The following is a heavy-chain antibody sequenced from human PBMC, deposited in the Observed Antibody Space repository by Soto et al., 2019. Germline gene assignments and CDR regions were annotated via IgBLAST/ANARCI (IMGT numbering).Heavy chain of an antibody. CDR3: ARGWLVLSILAY. CDR2: INSDGSST. D-gene: IGHD6-19*01. J-gene: IGHJ4*02. V-gene: IGHV3-74*01. Sequence: PGGSLRLSCAASGFTFSSCWMRWVRQAPGKGLVWVSRINSDGSSTSYADSVKGRFTISRDNAKNTLYLQMNSLRSEDTAVYYCARGWLVLSILAYWGQGTLVTVSS. CDR1: GFTFSSCW.